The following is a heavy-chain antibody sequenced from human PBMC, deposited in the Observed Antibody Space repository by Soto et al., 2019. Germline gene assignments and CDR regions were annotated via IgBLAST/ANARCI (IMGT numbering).Heavy chain of an antibody. J-gene: IGHJ4*02. CDR3: AIGLPSDYYYDSSGYYSGFDY. V-gene: IGHV4-34*01. D-gene: IGHD3-22*01. CDR1: GGSFSGYY. CDR2: INHSGST. Sequence: PSETLSLTCAVYGGSFSGYYWSWIRQPPGKGLEWIGEINHSGSTNYNPSLKSRVTISVDTSKNQFSLKLSSVTAADTAVYYCAIGLPSDYYYDSSGYYSGFDYWGQGTLVTVSS.